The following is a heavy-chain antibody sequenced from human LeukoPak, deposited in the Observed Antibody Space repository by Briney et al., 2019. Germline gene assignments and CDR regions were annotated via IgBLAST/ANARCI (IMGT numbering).Heavy chain of an antibody. CDR1: GFTFSSLW. CDR2: INQDGGTT. J-gene: IGHJ6*03. Sequence: GGSLRLSCAASGFTFSSLWMSWVRQAPGRGPEWVADINQDGGTTYYVASVKGRFTISRDNAKNSLSLQMSSLRAEDTAVYYCTKDRQGPNQYHMDVWGKGTTVTVSS. CDR3: TKDRQGPNQYHMDV. V-gene: IGHV3-7*01.